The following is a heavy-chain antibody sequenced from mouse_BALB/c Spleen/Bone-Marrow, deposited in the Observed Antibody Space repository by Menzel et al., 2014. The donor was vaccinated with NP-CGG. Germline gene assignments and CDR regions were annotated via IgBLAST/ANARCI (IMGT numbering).Heavy chain of an antibody. Sequence: VQLQQTGAELVKPGASVKLSCKASGYTFTSYYMYWVKQRPGQGLEWIGEINPSSGGTNFNEKFKSKATLTVDKSSSTAYMQLSSLTSEDSAVYYCTREGDSPFAYWGQRTLVTVSA. CDR3: TREGDSPFAY. CDR2: INPSSGGT. J-gene: IGHJ3*01. CDR1: GYTFTSYY. V-gene: IGHV1S81*02. D-gene: IGHD2-13*01.